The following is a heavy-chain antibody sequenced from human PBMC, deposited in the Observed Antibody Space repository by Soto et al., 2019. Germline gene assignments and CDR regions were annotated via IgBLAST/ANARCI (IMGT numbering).Heavy chain of an antibody. V-gene: IGHV1-69*06. J-gene: IGHJ5*02. Sequence: QVQLVQSGAEVKKPGSSVKFSCKASGGTFSSYAIIWVRQAPGQGLAWMGGITPIFGTANYAQKFQGRVTITAEKAPNTAYMDRSSLRSEDTAVYYCARDIVVVVADTPGWFHPWGGGALVVVS. CDR3: ARDIVVVVADTPGWFHP. CDR1: GGTFSSYA. CDR2: ITPIFGTA. D-gene: IGHD2-15*01.